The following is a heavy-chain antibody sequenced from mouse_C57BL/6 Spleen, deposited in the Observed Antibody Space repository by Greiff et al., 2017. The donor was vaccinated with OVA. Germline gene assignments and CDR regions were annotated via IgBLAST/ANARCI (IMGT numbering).Heavy chain of an antibody. V-gene: IGHV5-2*03. Sequence: EVKLVESGGGLVQPGESLKLSCESNEYEFPSHDMSWVRKTPEKRLELVAAINSDGGSTYYPDTMKRRVILSRDNTKKTPYLQMSSMRSEETAVYYFGRRGLRGAMDYWGQGTSVTVSS. CDR3: GRRGLRGAMDY. D-gene: IGHD1-1*01. J-gene: IGHJ4*01. CDR2: INSDGGST. CDR1: EYEFPSHD.